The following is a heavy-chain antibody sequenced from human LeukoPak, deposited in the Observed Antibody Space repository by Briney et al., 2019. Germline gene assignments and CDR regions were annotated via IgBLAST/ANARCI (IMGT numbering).Heavy chain of an antibody. CDR1: GFTFDDYA. J-gene: IGHJ4*02. Sequence: GGSLRLSCAASGFTFDDYAMHWVRQAPGKGLEWVSLISWDGGSTYYADSVKGRFTISRDNSKNSLYLQMNSLRAEDTALYYCAKAPSYYDSSGYPGYWGQGTLVTVSS. V-gene: IGHV3-43D*03. CDR2: ISWDGGST. CDR3: AKAPSYYDSSGYPGY. D-gene: IGHD3-22*01.